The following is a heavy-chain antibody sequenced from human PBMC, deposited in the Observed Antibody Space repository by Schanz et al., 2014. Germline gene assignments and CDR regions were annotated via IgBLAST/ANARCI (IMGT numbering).Heavy chain of an antibody. CDR1: GDTFRSYT. D-gene: IGHD5-12*01. CDR2: IIPLTGIT. V-gene: IGHV1-69*02. CDR3: ARTGYDPSLTH. J-gene: IGHJ4*02. Sequence: QVQLVQSGAAVKKPGSSVKVSCKASGDTFRSYTINWVRHAPGQGLEWMGRIIPLTGITNYAQKFQGRVTFTADKSTSTAFLEVNSLRSEDTAVYYCARTGYDPSLTHWGQGTLVTVSS.